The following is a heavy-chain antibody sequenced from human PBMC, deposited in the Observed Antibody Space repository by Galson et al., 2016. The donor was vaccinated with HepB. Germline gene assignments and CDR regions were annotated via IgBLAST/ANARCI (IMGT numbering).Heavy chain of an antibody. Sequence: SLRLSCAGSGFTFSSYAMQWVRQAPGKGLEFVSFVDTNGDPAYYASSVRGRFTISRDDSKNTLLLQMASLRPEDTAVYYCSRDLRDWGQGTLVTVSS. J-gene: IGHJ4*02. V-gene: IGHV3-64*01. CDR3: SRDLRD. CDR2: VDTNGDPA. CDR1: GFTFSSYA.